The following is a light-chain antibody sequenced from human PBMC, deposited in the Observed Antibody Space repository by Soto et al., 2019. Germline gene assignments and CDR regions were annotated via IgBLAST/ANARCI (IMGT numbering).Light chain of an antibody. CDR3: SSYTSGGTDFV. CDR1: SSDVGGYNY. Sequence: QSVLTQPASVSGSPGQSIAISCTGTSSDVGGYNYVSWYQQHPGKAPKLMIYDVSDRPSGVSNRFSGSKSGNTASLTISGLQAEDEADYYCSSYTSGGTDFVFGAGTKVPS. CDR2: DVS. V-gene: IGLV2-14*03. J-gene: IGLJ1*01.